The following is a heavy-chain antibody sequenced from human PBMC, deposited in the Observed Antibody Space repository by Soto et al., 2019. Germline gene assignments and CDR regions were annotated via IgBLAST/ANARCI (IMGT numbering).Heavy chain of an antibody. CDR1: GFTFSSYS. D-gene: IGHD6-13*01. J-gene: IGHJ4*02. Sequence: EVQLVESGGGLVQPGGSLRLSCAASGFTFSSYSMNWVRQAPGKGLEWVSYISSSSSTIYYADSVKGRFTISRDNAKNSLYLQMNSLRDEDTAVYYCARGFIAAAGTYYFDYWGQGPLVTVSS. CDR2: ISSSSSTI. V-gene: IGHV3-48*02. CDR3: ARGFIAAAGTYYFDY.